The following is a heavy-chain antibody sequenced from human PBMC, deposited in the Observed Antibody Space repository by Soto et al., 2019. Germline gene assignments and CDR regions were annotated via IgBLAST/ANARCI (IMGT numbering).Heavy chain of an antibody. J-gene: IGHJ4*02. CDR1: GGSISSGDYY. V-gene: IGHV4-30-4*01. Sequence: QVQLQESGPGLVKPSQTLSLTCTVSGGSISSGDYYWSWIRQPPGKGLEWSGYIYYSGSTYYNPSVKSRVTISVDTSKNQFSLKLSSVTAADTAVYYCARGRDRPRGSITMVRGALWGQGTLVTVSS. D-gene: IGHD3-10*01. CDR2: IYYSGST. CDR3: ARGRDRPRGSITMVRGAL.